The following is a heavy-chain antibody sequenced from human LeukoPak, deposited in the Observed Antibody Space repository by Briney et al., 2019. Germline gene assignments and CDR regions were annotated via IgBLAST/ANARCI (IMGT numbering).Heavy chain of an antibody. J-gene: IGHJ4*02. CDR3: ARDDSYALDY. V-gene: IGHV1-18*04. CDR1: GYTFTSYG. Sequence: LWATVKVSCKASGYTFTSYGISWVRQAPGQGLEWMGWISAYNGNTNYAQKLQGRVTITTDTSTSTAYMELRSLRSDDTAVYYCARDDSYALDYWGQGTLVTVSS. CDR2: ISAYNGNT. D-gene: IGHD5-18*01.